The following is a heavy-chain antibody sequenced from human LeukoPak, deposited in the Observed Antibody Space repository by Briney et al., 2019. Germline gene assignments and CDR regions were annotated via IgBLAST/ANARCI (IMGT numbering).Heavy chain of an antibody. CDR1: GGTFSSYA. D-gene: IGHD6-19*01. J-gene: IGHJ4*02. Sequence: PWASVKVSCKASGGTFSSYAISWVRQAPGQGLEWMGGIIPIFGTANYAQKFQGRVTITADKSTSTAYMELSSLRSEDTAVYYCARGKYSSGWTDVGYWGQGTLVTVSS. V-gene: IGHV1-69*06. CDR3: ARGKYSSGWTDVGY. CDR2: IIPIFGTA.